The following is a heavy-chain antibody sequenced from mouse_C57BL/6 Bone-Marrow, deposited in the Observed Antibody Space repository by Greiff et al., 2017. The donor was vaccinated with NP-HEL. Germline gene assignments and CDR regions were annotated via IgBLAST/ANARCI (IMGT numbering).Heavy chain of an antibody. D-gene: IGHD1-1*01. CDR2: ISYDGSN. J-gene: IGHJ1*03. CDR3: AITVVASYWYFDV. V-gene: IGHV3-6*01. Sequence: VQLQQSGPGLVKPTQERSRTGSVKGNASTSGDYWNWSRQCPGNKLEWMGYISYDGSNNYNPSLKNRISITRDTSKNQFFLKLNSVTTEDTATYYCAITVVASYWYFDVWGTGTTVTVSS. CDR1: GNASTSGDY.